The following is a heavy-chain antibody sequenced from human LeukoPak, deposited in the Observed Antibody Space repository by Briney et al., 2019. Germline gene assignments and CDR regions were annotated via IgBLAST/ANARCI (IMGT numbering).Heavy chain of an antibody. CDR1: GFTFCSYS. CDR2: ISSSSSYI. V-gene: IGHV3-21*01. D-gene: IGHD3-10*01. CDR3: ARATPASRYYYGSGSYYDPYGMDV. Sequence: GGSLRLSCAASGFTFCSYSMNWVRQAPGKGLEWVSSISSSSSYIYYADSVKGRFTISRDNAKNSLYLQMNSLRAEDTAVYYCARATPASRYYYGSGSYYDPYGMDVWGQGTTVTVSS. J-gene: IGHJ6*02.